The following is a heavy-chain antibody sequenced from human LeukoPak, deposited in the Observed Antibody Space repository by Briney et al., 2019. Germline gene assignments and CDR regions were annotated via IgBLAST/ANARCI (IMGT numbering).Heavy chain of an antibody. CDR1: GGSISSSSYY. CDR2: IYYSGST. D-gene: IGHD2-2*01. J-gene: IGHJ4*02. CDR3: ARLGGGGYCSSTSCYSDRY. Sequence: SETLSLTCTVSGGSISSSSYYWGWIRQPPGKGLEWIGSIYYSGSTYYNPSLKSRVTISVDTSKNQFSLKLSSVTAADTAVYFWARLGGGGYCSSTSCYSDRYWGQGTLVTVSS. V-gene: IGHV4-39*01.